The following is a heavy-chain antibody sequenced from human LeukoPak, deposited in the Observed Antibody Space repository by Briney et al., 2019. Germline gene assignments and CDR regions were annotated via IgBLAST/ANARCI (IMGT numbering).Heavy chain of an antibody. CDR3: AQWSRYFDY. CDR1: GFTFDDYG. J-gene: IGHJ4*02. D-gene: IGHD1-26*01. Sequence: GGSLRLSCAASGFTFDDYGMTWVRQAPGKGLEWVSAISGSGYSTYYADSVKGRFTISRDNSKNTLYLQMNSLRAEDTALYFCAQWSRYFDYWGQGTLVTVSS. CDR2: ISGSGYST. V-gene: IGHV3-23*01.